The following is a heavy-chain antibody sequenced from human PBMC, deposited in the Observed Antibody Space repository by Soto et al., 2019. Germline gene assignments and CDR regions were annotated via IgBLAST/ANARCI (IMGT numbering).Heavy chain of an antibody. CDR3: ARHASYSRYYYYYGMDV. Sequence: PSETQSLTCPVAGGYISGSGYYWGWIRQPPGKGLEWIGSIYYSGSTYYNPSLESRVTISVDTSKNQFSLKLSSVTAADTAVYYCARHASYSRYYYYYGMDVWGQGTTVTVSS. J-gene: IGHJ6*02. D-gene: IGHD1-26*01. CDR1: GGYISGSGYY. CDR2: IYYSGST. V-gene: IGHV4-39*01.